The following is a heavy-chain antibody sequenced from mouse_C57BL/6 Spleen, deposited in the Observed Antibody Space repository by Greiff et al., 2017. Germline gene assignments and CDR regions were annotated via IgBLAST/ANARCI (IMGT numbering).Heavy chain of an antibody. CDR2: IYPGSGST. Sequence: VQLQQSGPELVKPGASVKISCKASGYSFTSYYIHWVKQRPGQGLEWIGWIYPGSGSTKYNEKFKGKATLTADTSSSTAYMQLSSLTSEDSAVYYCARVRDAMDYWGQGTSVTVSS. CDR3: ARVRDAMDY. J-gene: IGHJ4*01. CDR1: GYSFTSYY. V-gene: IGHV1-66*01.